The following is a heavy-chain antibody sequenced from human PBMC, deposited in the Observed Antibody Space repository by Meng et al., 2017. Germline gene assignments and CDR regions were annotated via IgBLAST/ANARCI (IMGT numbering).Heavy chain of an antibody. J-gene: IGHJ4*02. CDR2: IIPIFGTA. V-gene: IGHV1-69*01. CDR3: ARGTGTAMAKFFDY. CDR1: GGTFSSYA. Sequence: QGRLVQLGAEVKKPGSSVKVSCKASGGTFSSYAISWVRQAPGQGLEWMGGIIPIFGTANYAQKFQGRVTITADESTSTAYMELSSPRSEDTAVYYCARGTGTAMAKFFDYWGQGTLVTVSS. D-gene: IGHD5-18*01.